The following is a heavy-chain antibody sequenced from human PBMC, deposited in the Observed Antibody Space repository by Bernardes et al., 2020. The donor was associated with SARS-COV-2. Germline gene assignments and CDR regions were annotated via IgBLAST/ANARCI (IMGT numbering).Heavy chain of an antibody. Sequence: SGFTLSKPTETLTLTCPVSLFSLSPARMGVSWIRQPPGKALEWLAHIFSNDEKSYSTSLKSRLTISKDTSKSQVVLTMTNMDPVDTATYYCARMGVRGVIPYWFDPWGQGTLVTVSS. CDR2: IFSNDEK. D-gene: IGHD3-10*01. J-gene: IGHJ5*02. CDR3: ARMGVRGVIPYWFDP. CDR1: LFSLSPARMG. V-gene: IGHV2-26*01.